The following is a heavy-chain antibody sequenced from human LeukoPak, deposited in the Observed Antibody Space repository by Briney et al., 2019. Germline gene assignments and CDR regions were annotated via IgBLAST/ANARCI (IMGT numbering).Heavy chain of an antibody. Sequence: ASVKVSCKASGYTFTGYYMHWVRQAPGQGLEWMGWINPNSGGTNYAQKFQGRVTMTRDTSISTAYMELSRLRSDDTAVYYCARDYYDSSGYYELGHPSDYWGQGTLVTVSS. D-gene: IGHD3-22*01. CDR3: ARDYYDSSGYYELGHPSDY. CDR1: GYTFTGYY. J-gene: IGHJ4*02. V-gene: IGHV1-2*02. CDR2: INPNSGGT.